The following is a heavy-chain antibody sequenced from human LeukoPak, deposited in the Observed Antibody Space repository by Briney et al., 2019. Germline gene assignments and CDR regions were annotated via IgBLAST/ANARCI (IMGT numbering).Heavy chain of an antibody. Sequence: GGTLRRSCAGSGFTFSNYWWEWLRQAPGKGWVGGSGINSDGSSRNYADSVKGRFTTSSDNTKNTLYLQINSLRAQDTAVYYCASASSHRIAAGGDYWGQRTLVTVSS. J-gene: IGHJ4*02. CDR1: GFTFSNYW. V-gene: IGHV3-74*01. CDR3: ASASSHRIAAGGDY. D-gene: IGHD6-13*01. CDR2: INSDGSSR.